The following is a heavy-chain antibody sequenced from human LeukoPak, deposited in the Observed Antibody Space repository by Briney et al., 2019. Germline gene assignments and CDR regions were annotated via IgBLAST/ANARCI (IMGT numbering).Heavy chain of an antibody. CDR3: ARGGGLDV. CDR2: INHNGNVN. J-gene: IGHJ6*02. Sequence: GSLRLSCAASGFTFSSYWMNWARQAPGKGLEWVASINHNGNVNYYVDSVKGRFTISRDNAKNSLYLQLSNLRAEDTAVYFCARGGGLDVWGQGATVTVSS. D-gene: IGHD3-16*01. V-gene: IGHV3-7*03. CDR1: GFTFSSYW.